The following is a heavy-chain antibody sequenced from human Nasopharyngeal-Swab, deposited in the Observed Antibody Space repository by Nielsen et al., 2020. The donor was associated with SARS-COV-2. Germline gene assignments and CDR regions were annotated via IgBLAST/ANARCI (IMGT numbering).Heavy chain of an antibody. V-gene: IGHV3-33*01. J-gene: IGHJ3*02. D-gene: IGHD5-24*01. CDR3: ARDRVGWLQLIPDPFDI. CDR2: IWYDGSYK. CDR1: GFTFSSYG. Sequence: GGSLRLSCTVSGFTFSSYGMHWVRQAPGKGLEWVAVIWYDGSYKYYGDSVKGRFTISRDNSKNTLYLEMNNLRVEDTAVYYCARDRVGWLQLIPDPFDIWGQGTMVTVSS.